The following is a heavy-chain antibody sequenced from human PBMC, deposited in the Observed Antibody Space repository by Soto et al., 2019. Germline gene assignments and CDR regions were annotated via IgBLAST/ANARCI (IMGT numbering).Heavy chain of an antibody. D-gene: IGHD1-26*01. CDR1: GFSLSNARMG. Sequence: QVTLKESGPVLVQPTEPLTLTCTVSGFSLSNARMGVSWIRQPPGKALEWLAHIFSNDEKSYSTSLKSRLTISKDTSKSQVVLTMTNMDPVDTATYYCARMGRSVGGSYSYWGQGTLVTVSS. V-gene: IGHV2-26*01. CDR2: IFSNDEK. CDR3: ARMGRSVGGSYSY. J-gene: IGHJ4*02.